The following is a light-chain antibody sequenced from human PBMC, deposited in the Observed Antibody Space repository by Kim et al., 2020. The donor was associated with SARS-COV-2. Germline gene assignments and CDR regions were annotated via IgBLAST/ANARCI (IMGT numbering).Light chain of an antibody. Sequence: QTGTISCSGSSANLGSNPVNWYPQLPGTAPKLLIYSNNQRPAGVPDRFSGSKSGTSASLAISGLQSEDEADYYCAAWDDSLNGPVVFGGGTQLTVL. J-gene: IGLJ2*01. V-gene: IGLV1-44*01. CDR1: SANLGSNP. CDR2: SNN. CDR3: AAWDDSLNGPVV.